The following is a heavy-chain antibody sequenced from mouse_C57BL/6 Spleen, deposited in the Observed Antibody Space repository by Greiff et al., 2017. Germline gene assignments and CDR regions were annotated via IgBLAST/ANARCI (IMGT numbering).Heavy chain of an antibody. CDR1: GYTFTDYY. D-gene: IGHD2-3*01. V-gene: IGHV1-26*01. CDR3: ARIVLLQAY. CDR2: INPNNGGT. Sequence: EVQLQQSGPELVKPGASVKISCKASGYTFTDYYMNWVKQSHGKSLEWIGDINPNNGGTSYNQKFKGKATLTVDKSSSTAYMELRSLTSEDSAVYYCARIVLLQAYWGQGTLVTVSA. J-gene: IGHJ3*01.